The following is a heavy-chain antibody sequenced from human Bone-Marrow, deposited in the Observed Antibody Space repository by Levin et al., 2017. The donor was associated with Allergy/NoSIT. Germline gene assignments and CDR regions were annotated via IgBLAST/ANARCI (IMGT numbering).Heavy chain of an antibody. J-gene: IGHJ4*02. Sequence: KESGPTLVKPTQTLTLTCSFFGFSLTTNGEVVGWVRQPPGKALEWLAFIYGNDDKRYSPSLRSRLSIIKDTSINQVVLIVTNMDPVDTGTYYCVYRTTSTSVDHWGQGTLVTVSS. V-gene: IGHV2-5*01. CDR3: VYRTTSTSVDH. D-gene: IGHD1-14*01. CDR2: IYGNDDK. CDR1: GFSLTTNGEV.